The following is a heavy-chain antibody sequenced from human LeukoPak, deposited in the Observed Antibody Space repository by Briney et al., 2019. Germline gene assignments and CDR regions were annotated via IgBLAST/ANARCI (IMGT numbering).Heavy chain of an antibody. D-gene: IGHD3-10*01. Sequence: SETLSLTCTVSGGSVSSTTYYWSWIRQPPGKGLEWIASINYSGSTYYNPSLKSRVTISVDTSENQFSLKLSSVTAADAAVYYCARYVVYGSGKYYFDYWGQGTLVTVSS. CDR2: INYSGST. J-gene: IGHJ4*02. CDR3: ARYVVYGSGKYYFDY. V-gene: IGHV4-39*01. CDR1: GGSVSSTTYY.